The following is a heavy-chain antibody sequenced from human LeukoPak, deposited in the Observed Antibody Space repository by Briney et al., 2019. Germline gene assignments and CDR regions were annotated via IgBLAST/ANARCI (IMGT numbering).Heavy chain of an antibody. CDR1: GFTFSDYY. J-gene: IGHJ3*02. Sequence: GGSLRLSCAASGFTFSDYYMSWIRQAPGKGLEWVSYISSSGSTIHYADSVKGRFTISRDNAKNSLYLQMNSLRAEDTAVYYCARDCSSTSCYGRAFDIWGQGTMVTVSS. CDR3: ARDCSSTSCYGRAFDI. V-gene: IGHV3-11*01. D-gene: IGHD2-2*01. CDR2: ISSSGSTI.